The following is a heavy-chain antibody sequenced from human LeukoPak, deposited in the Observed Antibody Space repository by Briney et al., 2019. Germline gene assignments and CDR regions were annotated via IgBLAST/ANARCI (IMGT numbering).Heavy chain of an antibody. CDR2: ISYDGSNK. Sequence: GGSLRLSCTASGFTFSSYSMHWVRQAPGKGLEWVALISYDGSNKDYADLVKGRFTISRDNSKNTLHLQMNSLRAEDTAVYYCAKDNWSSMVRGADYWGQGTLVTVSS. CDR1: GFTFSSYS. CDR3: AKDNWSSMVRGADY. J-gene: IGHJ4*02. V-gene: IGHV3-30*18. D-gene: IGHD3-10*01.